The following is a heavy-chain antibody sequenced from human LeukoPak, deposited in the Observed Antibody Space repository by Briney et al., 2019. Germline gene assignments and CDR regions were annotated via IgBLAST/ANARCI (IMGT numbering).Heavy chain of an antibody. CDR2: IYYSGST. V-gene: IGHV4-59*01. CDR1: GGSISSYY. CDR3: AREGFSYYDILTGYHYGMDV. Sequence: SETLSLTCTVSGGSISSYYWSWIRQPPGKGLEWIGYIYYSGSTNYNPSLKSRVTISVDTSKNQFSLKLSSVTAADTAVYYCAREGFSYYDILTGYHYGMDVWGQGTTATVSS. D-gene: IGHD3-9*01. J-gene: IGHJ6*02.